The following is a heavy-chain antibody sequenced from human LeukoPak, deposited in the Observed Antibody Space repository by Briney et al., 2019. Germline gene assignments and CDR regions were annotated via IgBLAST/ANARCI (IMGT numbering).Heavy chain of an antibody. D-gene: IGHD3-10*01. Sequence: SETLSLTCTVSGGSISSYYWTWIRQPPGKGLEWIGNIYYSGSTNYNPSLKSRVTISADTSKNQFSLKLSSVTAADTAVYYCARDYGSGSYRYYGMDVWGQGTTVTVSS. J-gene: IGHJ6*02. CDR3: ARDYGSGSYRYYGMDV. CDR2: IYYSGST. V-gene: IGHV4-59*01. CDR1: GGSISSYY.